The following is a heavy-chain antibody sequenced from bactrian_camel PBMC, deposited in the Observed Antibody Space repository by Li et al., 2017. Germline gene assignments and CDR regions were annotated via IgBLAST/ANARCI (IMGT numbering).Heavy chain of an antibody. Sequence: VQLVESGGGSVQAGGSLRLSCAVSGFPNRRPCMGWFRQAPGKEREGVALIPGYGTPRITNSVKGRFTLSEDNAKNTVYLQLNSLKPEDTAMYYCATDPLSPCYDVGRLVFRYRGQGTQVTVS. CDR1: GFPNRRPC. CDR3: ATDPLSPCYDVGRLVFRY. J-gene: IGHJ6*01. V-gene: IGHV3S1*01. CDR2: LIPGYGTP. D-gene: IGHD3*01.